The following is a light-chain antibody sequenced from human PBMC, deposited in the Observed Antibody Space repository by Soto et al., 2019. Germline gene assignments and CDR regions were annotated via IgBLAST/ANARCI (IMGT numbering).Light chain of an antibody. V-gene: IGKV3-15*01. CDR1: QSVSSN. Sequence: EIVMTQSPATLSVSPGERATLSCRASQSVSSNLASYQQKPRQPPPRLIIDASTSATASPANFSGGGSATEFTLTTISLQSEDVAADYCQQQSSWSPQTFGQGTQVDIK. J-gene: IGKJ1*01. CDR2: DAS. CDR3: QQQSSWSPQT.